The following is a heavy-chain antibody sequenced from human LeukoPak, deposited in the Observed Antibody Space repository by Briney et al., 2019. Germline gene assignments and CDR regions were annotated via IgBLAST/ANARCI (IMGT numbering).Heavy chain of an antibody. J-gene: IGHJ5*02. CDR1: GFTFSSYG. D-gene: IGHD3-10*01. Sequence: GGSLRLTCAASGFTFSSYGMSWVRQAPGKGLEWVSAISGSGGSTYYADSVKGRFTISRDNSKNTLYLQMNSLRAEDTAVYYCAKDPPRVRGVNNWFDPWGQGTLVTVSS. CDR3: AKDPPRVRGVNNWFDP. CDR2: ISGSGGST. V-gene: IGHV3-23*01.